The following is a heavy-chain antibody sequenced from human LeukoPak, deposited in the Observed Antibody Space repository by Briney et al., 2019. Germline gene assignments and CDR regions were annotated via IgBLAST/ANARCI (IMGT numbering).Heavy chain of an antibody. CDR2: ISGSGGST. V-gene: IGHV3-23*01. CDR1: GFTFSSYA. J-gene: IGHJ6*03. CDR3: AKSSGYSYGYGHYYMDV. D-gene: IGHD5-18*01. Sequence: GGSLRLSCAASGFTFSSYAMSWVRQAPGKGLEWVSPISGSGGSTYYADSVKGRFTISGDNSTNTLYLQMNSLRAEDTAVYYCAKSSGYSYGYGHYYMDVWGKGTTVTVSS.